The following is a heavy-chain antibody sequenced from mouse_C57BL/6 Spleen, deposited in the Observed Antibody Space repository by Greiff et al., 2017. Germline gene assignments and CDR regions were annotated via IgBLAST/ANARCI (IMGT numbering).Heavy chain of an antibody. CDR3: ARGFYYAMDY. J-gene: IGHJ4*01. CDR1: GYTFTSYW. V-gene: IGHV1-50*01. Sequence: QLQQPGAELVKPGASVKLSCKASGYTFTSYWMQWVKQRPGQGLEWIGEIDPSDSYTNYNQKFKGKATLTVDTSSSTAYMQLSSLTSEDSAVYYCARGFYYAMDYWGQGTSVTVSS. CDR2: IDPSDSYT.